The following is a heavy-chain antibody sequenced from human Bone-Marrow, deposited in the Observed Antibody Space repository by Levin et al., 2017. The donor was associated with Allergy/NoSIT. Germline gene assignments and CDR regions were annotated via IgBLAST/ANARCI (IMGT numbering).Heavy chain of an antibody. Sequence: GGSLRLSCAASGFTFNSYAMSWVRQAPGKGLEWVSGISGIGVTIYYADSVKGRFTISRDNSKKTLYLQMNSLRAEDTAEYYCAKDGVAAAASDYYFDYWGQGTLVTVSS. D-gene: IGHD6-13*01. CDR2: ISGIGVTI. V-gene: IGHV3-23*01. J-gene: IGHJ4*02. CDR1: GFTFNSYA. CDR3: AKDGVAAAASDYYFDY.